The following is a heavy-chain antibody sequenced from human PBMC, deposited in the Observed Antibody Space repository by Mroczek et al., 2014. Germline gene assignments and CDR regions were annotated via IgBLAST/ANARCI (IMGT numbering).Heavy chain of an antibody. Sequence: QVQLQQWGPGLVKPSETLSLTCTVSGGSISSFYWSWIRQPPGKGLEWIGYIYYSGSTNHNPSLKSRVTISVDTSKNQFSLKLTSVTAADTAVYYCARHGCSSTSCSMDVWAKDHGHRLL. D-gene: IGHD2-2*01. J-gene: IGHJ6*04. CDR1: GGSISSFY. V-gene: IGHV4-59*08. CDR3: ARHGCSSTSCSMDV. CDR2: IYYSGST.